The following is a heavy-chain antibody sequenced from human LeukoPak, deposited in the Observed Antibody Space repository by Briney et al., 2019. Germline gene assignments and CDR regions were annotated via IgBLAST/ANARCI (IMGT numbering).Heavy chain of an antibody. V-gene: IGHV1-3*01. J-gene: IGHJ4*02. CDR2: ISAGNGNT. CDR1: GYTFTNHT. Sequence: ASVTVSCKASGYTFTNHTIHWVRQAPGQRLEWMGWISAGNGNTKYSQNFQGRVTIASDTSASTAYMELSSLRSEDTAVYYCARDYGSGSYYRFDYWGQGTLVTVSS. D-gene: IGHD3-10*01. CDR3: ARDYGSGSYYRFDY.